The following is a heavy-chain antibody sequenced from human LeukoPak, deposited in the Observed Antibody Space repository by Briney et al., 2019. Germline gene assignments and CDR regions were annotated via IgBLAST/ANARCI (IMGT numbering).Heavy chain of an antibody. V-gene: IGHV4-4*02. CDR3: ARDQLYCSSSSCRNLGWFDP. CDR2: IFYSGST. J-gene: IGHJ5*02. D-gene: IGHD2-2*01. CDR1: GGSISSSNW. Sequence: NPSETLSLTCAVSGGSISSSNWWSWVRQPPGKGLEWIGYIFYSGSTNYNPSLKSPVTISIDTSKNQFSLRLISVTAADTAVYYCARDQLYCSSSSCRNLGWFDPWGQGTLVTVSS.